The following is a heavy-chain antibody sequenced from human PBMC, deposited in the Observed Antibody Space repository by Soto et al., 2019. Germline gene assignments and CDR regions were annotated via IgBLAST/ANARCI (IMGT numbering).Heavy chain of an antibody. CDR2: IYLSDSDT. CDR1: GYSFTSYW. J-gene: IGHJ4*02. CDR3: ARYSSGWPYYFDY. D-gene: IGHD6-19*01. Sequence: GESLKISCKGSGYSFTSYWIAWVRQMPGKGLEWMGIIYLSDSDTRYSPSFLGRVTISADKSISTAYLQWSSLKASDTAMYYCARYSSGWPYYFDYWGQGTLVTVSS. V-gene: IGHV5-51*01.